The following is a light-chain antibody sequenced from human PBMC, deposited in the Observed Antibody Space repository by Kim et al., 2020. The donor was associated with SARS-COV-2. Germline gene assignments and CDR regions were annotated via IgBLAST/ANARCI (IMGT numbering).Light chain of an antibody. J-gene: IGLJ2*01. CDR2: QDS. CDR1: KLGDKY. V-gene: IGLV3-1*01. Sequence: SYELTQPPSVSVSPGQTASITCSGDKLGDKYACWYQQKPGQSPVLVIYQDSKRPSGIPERFSGSNSGNTATLTISGTQAMDEADDYCQAWDSSTAVGFGG. CDR3: QAWDSSTAVG.